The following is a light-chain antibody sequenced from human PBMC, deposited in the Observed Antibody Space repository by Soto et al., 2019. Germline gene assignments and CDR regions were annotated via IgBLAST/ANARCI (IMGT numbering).Light chain of an antibody. Sequence: EIVMTQSPATLSVSPGERATLSCRASQSVGICLAWYQQKPGQAPRLLIYRASTRVTGIPDRFGGSGPGTAFTLTISSLQSEDLAVYYCQHYLDWPVYTFGQGTKLQIK. CDR3: QHYLDWPVYT. J-gene: IGKJ2*01. CDR2: RAS. V-gene: IGKV3-15*01. CDR1: QSVGIC.